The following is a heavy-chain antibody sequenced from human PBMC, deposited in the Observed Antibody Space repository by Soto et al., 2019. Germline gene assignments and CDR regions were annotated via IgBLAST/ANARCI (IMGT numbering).Heavy chain of an antibody. D-gene: IGHD3-9*01. V-gene: IGHV4-31*03. J-gene: IGHJ4*02. CDR1: GGSISSGGYY. CDR2: IYYSGST. Sequence: PSETLSLTCTVSGGSISSGGYYWSWIRQHPGKGLEWIGYIYYSGSTYYNPSLKSRVTISVDTSKNQFSLKLSSVTAADTAVYYCARHKEGYDILTGYYLYTDFDYWGQGTLVTVSS. CDR3: ARHKEGYDILTGYYLYTDFDY.